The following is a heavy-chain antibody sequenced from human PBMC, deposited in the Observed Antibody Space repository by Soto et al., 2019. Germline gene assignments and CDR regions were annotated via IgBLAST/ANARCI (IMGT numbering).Heavy chain of an antibody. V-gene: IGHV3-23*01. CDR2: ISGSGGST. CDR3: AKGIVVVPAATYNWFDP. CDR1: GFTFSSYA. D-gene: IGHD2-2*01. J-gene: IGHJ5*02. Sequence: LRLSCAASGFTFSSYAVSWVRQAPGKGLEWVSAISGSGGSTYYADSVKGRFTISRDNSKNTLYLQMNSLRAEDTAVYYCAKGIVVVPAATYNWFDPWGQGTLVTVSS.